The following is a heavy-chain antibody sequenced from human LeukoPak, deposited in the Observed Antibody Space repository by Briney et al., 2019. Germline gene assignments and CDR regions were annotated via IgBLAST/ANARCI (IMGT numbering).Heavy chain of an antibody. CDR3: ARASNCGDY. Sequence: SETLSLTCTVSGGSIRDYYWSWIRQPPGKGLEWIGYLSNSGTNNYNPSLKCRVTISVDTSKNQFSLKLSSVTAADTAVYYCARASNCGDYWGQGTLVTVSS. V-gene: IGHV4-59*12. CDR2: LSNSGTN. D-gene: IGHD7-27*01. J-gene: IGHJ4*02. CDR1: GGSIRDYY.